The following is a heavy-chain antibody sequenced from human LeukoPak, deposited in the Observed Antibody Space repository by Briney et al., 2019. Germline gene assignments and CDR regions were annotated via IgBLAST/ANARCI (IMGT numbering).Heavy chain of an antibody. D-gene: IGHD5-12*01. J-gene: IGHJ4*02. CDR1: GFTFSSYG. V-gene: IGHV3-30*18. CDR3: AKDGKKWHEPLES. CDR2: ISYDGSNK. Sequence: QPGRSLRLSCAASGFTFSSYGMHWVRQAPGKGLEWVAVISYDGSNKFYPDSVKGRFTISRDNSNLYLQMNSLRAEDTAVYYCAKDGKKWHEPLESWGQRPILLVSS.